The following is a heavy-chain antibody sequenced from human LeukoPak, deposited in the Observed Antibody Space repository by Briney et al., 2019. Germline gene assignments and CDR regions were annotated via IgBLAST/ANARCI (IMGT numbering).Heavy chain of an antibody. CDR2: MNPKTGGT. V-gene: IGHV1-8*01. J-gene: IGHJ6*02. CDR1: EYTFTIYD. Sequence: ASVKVSCKASEYTFTIYDINWVRQAPGQGLEYMGWMNPKTGGTVYAQQFQGRVTMTRDASIGTAYMELSSLKSEDTAVYYCVRGAIFGATRRYGMDVWGQGTKVTVSS. CDR3: VRGAIFGATRRYGMDV. D-gene: IGHD3-3*01.